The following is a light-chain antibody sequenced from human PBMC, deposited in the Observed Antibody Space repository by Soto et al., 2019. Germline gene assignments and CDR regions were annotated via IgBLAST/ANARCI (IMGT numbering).Light chain of an antibody. CDR3: QQRSNRFT. J-gene: IGKJ3*01. Sequence: EIVLTQSPATLSLSPGERATLSCRASQSVSSYLAWYQQKPGQAPRLLIYDASNRATGIPARFRGSGSGTDFTLTISSLEPEDFAVYYCQQRSNRFTFGPGTKVDIK. CDR1: QSVSSY. V-gene: IGKV3-11*01. CDR2: DAS.